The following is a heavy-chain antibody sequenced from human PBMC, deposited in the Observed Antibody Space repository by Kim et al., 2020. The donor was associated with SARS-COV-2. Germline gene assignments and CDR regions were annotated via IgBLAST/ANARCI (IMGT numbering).Heavy chain of an antibody. Sequence: SVKVSCKASGGTFSSYAISWVRQAPGQGLEWMGGIIPIFGTANYAQKFQGRVTITADESTSTAYMELSSLRSEDTAVYYCARDGRIAARPYYYYYGMDVWGQGTTGTVSS. J-gene: IGHJ6*02. CDR3: ARDGRIAARPYYYYYGMDV. CDR1: GGTFSSYA. D-gene: IGHD6-6*01. CDR2: IIPIFGTA. V-gene: IGHV1-69*13.